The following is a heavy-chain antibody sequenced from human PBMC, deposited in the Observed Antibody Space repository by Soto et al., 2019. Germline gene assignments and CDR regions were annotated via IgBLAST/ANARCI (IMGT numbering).Heavy chain of an antibody. D-gene: IGHD6-13*01. Sequence: GASVKVSCKASGYTFTSYDINWVRQATGQGLEWMGWMNPNSGNTGYAQKFQGRVTMTRNTSISTAYMELSSLRSQDTAVYYCVRRHVSASGIDWFDPWGQGTLVTVSS. CDR3: VRRHVSASGIDWFDP. J-gene: IGHJ5*02. CDR1: GYTFTSYD. V-gene: IGHV1-8*01. CDR2: MNPNSGNT.